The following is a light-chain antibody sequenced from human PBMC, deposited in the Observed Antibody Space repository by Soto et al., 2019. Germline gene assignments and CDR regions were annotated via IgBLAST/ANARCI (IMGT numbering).Light chain of an antibody. Sequence: DIQMTQSPSSLSASIGDTITISCRASQNIERYLNWYQHKQGKAPQLLMFAAANLESGVPSRFSGSGSGTDFTLTISSLQPEDFATYYCQQTYSTSHSFGQGTKVDI. CDR3: QQTYSTSHS. V-gene: IGKV1-39*01. CDR1: QNIERY. J-gene: IGKJ2*01. CDR2: AAA.